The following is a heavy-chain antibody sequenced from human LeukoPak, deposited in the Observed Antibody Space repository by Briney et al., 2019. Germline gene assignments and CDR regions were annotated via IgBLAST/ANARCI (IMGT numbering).Heavy chain of an antibody. CDR3: ARGRGAAPLFWFDP. D-gene: IGHD1-26*01. V-gene: IGHV1-2*02. CDR1: GSTFTGYY. CDR2: INPKSGGT. J-gene: IGHJ5*02. Sequence: ASVKVSCKASGSTFTGYYMHWVRQAPGQGLEWMGWINPKSGGTNYAQKFQGRLTMTRDTSISTAYMELSRLRSDGTAVYYCARGRGAAPLFWFDPLGQGTLVTVSS.